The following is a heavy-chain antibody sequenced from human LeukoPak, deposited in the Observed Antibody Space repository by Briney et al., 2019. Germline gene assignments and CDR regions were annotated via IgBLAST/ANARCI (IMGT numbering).Heavy chain of an antibody. CDR3: ARRKYSGSYSWAFDI. CDR1: GGSISSSNW. V-gene: IGHV4-4*02. CDR2: IYHSGST. D-gene: IGHD1-26*01. Sequence: SETLSLTCAVSGGSISSSNWWSWVRQPPGKGLEWIGEIYHSGSTNYNSSLKSRVTISVDKSKNQFSLKLSSVTAADTAVYYCARRKYSGSYSWAFDIWGQGTMVTVSS. J-gene: IGHJ3*02.